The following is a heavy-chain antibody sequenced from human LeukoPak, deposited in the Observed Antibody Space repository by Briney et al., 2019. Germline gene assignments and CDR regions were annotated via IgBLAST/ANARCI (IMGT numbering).Heavy chain of an antibody. D-gene: IGHD4-17*01. V-gene: IGHV1-8*03. Sequence: SVKVSCKASGYTFTSYDINWVRQATGPGLEWMGWMNPNSGNTGYAQKFQGRVTITRNTSISTAYMELSSLRSEDTAVYYCARGAPDYGSSFDYWGQGTLVTVSS. J-gene: IGHJ4*02. CDR2: MNPNSGNT. CDR3: ARGAPDYGSSFDY. CDR1: GYTFTSYD.